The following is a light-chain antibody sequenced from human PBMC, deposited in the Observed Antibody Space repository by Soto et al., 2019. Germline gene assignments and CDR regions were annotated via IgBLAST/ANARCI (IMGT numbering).Light chain of an antibody. CDR2: KAS. J-gene: IGKJ1*01. CDR3: QHYNSYSEA. CDR1: QTISSW. V-gene: IGKV1-5*03. Sequence: DIHMTQSPSTLSGSVGDRVTITCRASQTISSWLAWYQQKPGKAPKLLIYKASTLKSGVPSRFSGSGSGTEITLTISSLQPDDFATYYCQHYNSYSEAFGQRTKVDI.